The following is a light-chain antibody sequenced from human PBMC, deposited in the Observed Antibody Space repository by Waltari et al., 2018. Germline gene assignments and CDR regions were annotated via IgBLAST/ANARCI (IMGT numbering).Light chain of an antibody. Sequence: EIVMTQSPATLSVSPGERATISCRASQTVSSNLAWFQKKPGQAPRLPIYGASTRATGFSASFRGGGSVTEFTITISSLKSEDFAVYFGLQYDNWPRVFGQGTKLEIK. CDR1: QTVSSN. CDR3: LQYDNWPRV. CDR2: GAS. V-gene: IGKV3-15*01. J-gene: IGKJ2*01.